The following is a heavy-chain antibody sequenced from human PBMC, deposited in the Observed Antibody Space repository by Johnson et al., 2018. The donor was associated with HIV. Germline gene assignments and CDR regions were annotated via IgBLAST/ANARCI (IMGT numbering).Heavy chain of an antibody. CDR3: ARSSGYYGTDAFDI. CDR1: GFTFSSYG. V-gene: IGHV3-30*03. J-gene: IGHJ3*02. CDR2: ISYDGSNK. D-gene: IGHD3-22*01. Sequence: QMLLVESGGGLVQPGRSLRLSCAASGFTFSSYGMHWVRQAPGKGLEWVAVISYDGSNKYYADSVKGRFTISRDNSKNTLYLQMNSLRPEETAVYYCARSSGYYGTDAFDIWGQGTMVTVSS.